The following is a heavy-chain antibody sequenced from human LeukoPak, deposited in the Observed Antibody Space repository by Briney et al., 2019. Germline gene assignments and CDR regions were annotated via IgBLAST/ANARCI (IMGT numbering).Heavy chain of an antibody. D-gene: IGHD1-14*01. CDR3: AKDGQGLTYYFDY. J-gene: IGHJ4*02. CDR1: GFTFSSYG. Sequence: QAGGSLTLSWAASGFTFSSYGMHWVRQAPGKGLEWVAVISYDGSNKYYADSVKGRFTISRDNSKNTLYLQMNSLRAEDTAVYYCAKDGQGLTYYFDYWGQGTLVTVSS. CDR2: ISYDGSNK. V-gene: IGHV3-30*18.